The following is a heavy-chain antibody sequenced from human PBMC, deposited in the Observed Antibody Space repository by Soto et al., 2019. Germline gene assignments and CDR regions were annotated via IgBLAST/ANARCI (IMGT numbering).Heavy chain of an antibody. V-gene: IGHV3-30*18. CDR2: ISYDGSNK. CDR3: AKRYDYGDYGFDY. Sequence: QVQLVESGGGVVQPVRSLRLSCAASGFTFSSYGMHWVRQAPGKGLEWVAVISYDGSNKYYADSVKGRFTISRDNSKNTLYLQMNSLRAEDTAVYYCAKRYDYGDYGFDYWGQGTLVTVSS. D-gene: IGHD4-17*01. CDR1: GFTFSSYG. J-gene: IGHJ4*02.